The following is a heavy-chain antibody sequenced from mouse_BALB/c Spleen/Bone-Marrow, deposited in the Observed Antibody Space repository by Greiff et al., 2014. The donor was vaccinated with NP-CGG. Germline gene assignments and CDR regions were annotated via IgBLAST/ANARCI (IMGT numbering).Heavy chain of an antibody. CDR3: ARDDYYAMDY. V-gene: IGHV7-3*02. CDR2: IRNKANGYTT. Sequence: EVQLVESGGGLVRPGGSLRPSCATSGFTFTDYYMSWVRQPPGKALEWLGFIRNKANGYTTEYSASVKGRFTISRDNSQSILYLQMNTLRAEDSATYYCARDDYYAMDYWGQGTSVTVSS. J-gene: IGHJ4*01. CDR1: GFTFTDYY.